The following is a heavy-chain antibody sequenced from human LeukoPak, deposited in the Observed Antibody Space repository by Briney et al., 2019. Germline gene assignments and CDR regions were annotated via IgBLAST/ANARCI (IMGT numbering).Heavy chain of an antibody. D-gene: IGHD3-22*01. Sequence: GGSLRLSCAASGFTFSSYSMNWVRQAPGKGLEWVSSISSSSSYIYYADSVKGRFTISRDNAKNSLYLQMNSLRAEDTAVYYCARDRSSIYYDSSGYYGDFDYSGQGTLVTVSS. CDR2: ISSSSSYI. CDR1: GFTFSSYS. CDR3: ARDRSSIYYDSSGYYGDFDY. V-gene: IGHV3-21*01. J-gene: IGHJ4*02.